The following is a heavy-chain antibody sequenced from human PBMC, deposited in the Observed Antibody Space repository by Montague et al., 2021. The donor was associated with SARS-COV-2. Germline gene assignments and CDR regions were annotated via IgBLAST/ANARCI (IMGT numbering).Heavy chain of an antibody. J-gene: IGHJ6*02. V-gene: IGHV2-70*11. CDR1: GFSLSTSGMC. CDR3: ARRTYDILTGYDYGMDV. CDR2: IDRDDDK. Sequence: PALVKPTQTLTLTCTFSGFSLSTSGMCASWIRQPPGKALEWLARIDRDDDKYYSTSLKTRLTISKDTSKNQVVLTMTNMDPVDTATYYCARRTYDILTGYDYGMDVWGQGTTVTASS. D-gene: IGHD3-9*01.